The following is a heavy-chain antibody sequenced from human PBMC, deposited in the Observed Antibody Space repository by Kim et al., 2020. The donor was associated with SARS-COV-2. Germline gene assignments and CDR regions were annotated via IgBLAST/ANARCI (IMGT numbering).Heavy chain of an antibody. CDR1: GVTVSNNY. D-gene: IGHD6-13*01. Sequence: GGSLRLSCAASGVTVSNNYMSWVRQAPGKGLEWVSVIYSRGATNYADSVKGRFTISRDNSRNTVYLQMNRLRVEDTAVYYCARDPPAVQASTWGWGQGTLVTVSS. CDR3: ARDPPAVQASTWG. CDR2: IYSRGAT. V-gene: IGHV3-53*01. J-gene: IGHJ4*02.